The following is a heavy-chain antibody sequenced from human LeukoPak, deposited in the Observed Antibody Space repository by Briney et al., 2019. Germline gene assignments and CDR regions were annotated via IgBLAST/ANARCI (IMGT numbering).Heavy chain of an antibody. CDR3: SRDIFD. CDR1: VFTFSSYS. V-gene: IGHV3-72*01. D-gene: IGHD3-9*01. J-gene: IGHJ4*02. Sequence: GGSLRLSCAASVFTFSSYSMNWVRQAPGKGLEWVGRSRKRGDGDTTEYAASVKGRFTISRDDSKKSLYLQMNSLKIEDMAVYYCSRDIFDWGQGTLVTVSS. CDR2: SRKRGDGDTT.